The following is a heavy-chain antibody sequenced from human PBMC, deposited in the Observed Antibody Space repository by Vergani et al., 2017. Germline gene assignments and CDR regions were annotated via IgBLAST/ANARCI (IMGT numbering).Heavy chain of an antibody. D-gene: IGHD6-13*01. CDR1: GFTFDDYA. Sequence: EVQLVESGGGLVQPGRSLRLSCAASGFTFDDYAMHWVRQAPGKGLEWVANIKQDGSEKYYVDSVKGRFTISRDNAKNSLYLQMNSLRAEDTAVYYCAREGIAAAGSIFDYWGQGTLVTVSS. V-gene: IGHV3-7*01. CDR3: AREGIAAAGSIFDY. CDR2: IKQDGSEK. J-gene: IGHJ4*02.